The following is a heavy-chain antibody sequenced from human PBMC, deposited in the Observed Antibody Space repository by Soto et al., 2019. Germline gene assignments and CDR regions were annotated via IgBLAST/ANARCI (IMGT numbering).Heavy chain of an antibody. CDR1: GFTFSSYA. D-gene: IGHD6-6*01. Sequence: GGSLRLSCAASGFTFSSYAMHWVRQAPGKGLEYVSAISSNGGSTYYANSVKGRFTISRDNSKNTLYLQMGSLRAEDMAVYYCARGIAASNLRLYYYYYMDVWGKGTTVTVSS. V-gene: IGHV3-64*01. CDR2: ISSNGGST. CDR3: ARGIAASNLRLYYYYYMDV. J-gene: IGHJ6*03.